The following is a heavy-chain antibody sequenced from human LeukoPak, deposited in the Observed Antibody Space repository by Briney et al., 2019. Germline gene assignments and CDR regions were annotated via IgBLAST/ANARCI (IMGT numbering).Heavy chain of an antibody. CDR1: GFTLSSYA. J-gene: IGHJ3*02. D-gene: IGHD3-22*01. Sequence: GGSLRLSCAASGFTLSSYAMSWVRQAPGKGLEWVSVIYSGGATYYADSVKGRFTISRDNSKNTLFLQMNSLRAEDTAVYYCAREYPGHYYDSSGYYSNDALDIWGQGTMVTVSA. V-gene: IGHV3-53*01. CDR2: IYSGGAT. CDR3: AREYPGHYYDSSGYYSNDALDI.